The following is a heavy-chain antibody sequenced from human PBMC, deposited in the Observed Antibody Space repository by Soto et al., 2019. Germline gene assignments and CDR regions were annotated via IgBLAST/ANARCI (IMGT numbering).Heavy chain of an antibody. V-gene: IGHV4-39*01. D-gene: IGHD5-12*01. CDR1: GGSISSSSYY. CDR2: IYYSGSP. Sequence: LSETLSLTCTVSGGSISSSSYYWGWIRQPPGKGLEWIGSIYYSGSPYYNPSLKSRVTISVDTSKNQFSLKLSSVTAADTAVYYCARRMGTNSYYCDGKAVWSQGTTDTGSS. J-gene: IGHJ6*02. CDR3: ARRMGTNSYYCDGKAV.